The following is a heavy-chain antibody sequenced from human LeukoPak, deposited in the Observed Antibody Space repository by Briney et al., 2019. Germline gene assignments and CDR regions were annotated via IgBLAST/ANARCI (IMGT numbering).Heavy chain of an antibody. CDR2: INHSGST. V-gene: IGHV4-34*01. CDR3: ARSWSGFDY. Sequence: SETLSLTCAVYGGSFSGYYWSWIRQPPGKGLEWIGEINHSGSTNYNPSLKSRVPISVDTSKNQFSLKLSSVTAADTAVYYCARSWSGFDYWGQGTLVTVSS. J-gene: IGHJ4*02. D-gene: IGHD3-3*01. CDR1: GGSFSGYY.